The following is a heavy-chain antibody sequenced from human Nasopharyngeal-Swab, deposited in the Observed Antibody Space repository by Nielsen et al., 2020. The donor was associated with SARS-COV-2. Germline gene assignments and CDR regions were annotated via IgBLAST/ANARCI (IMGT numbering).Heavy chain of an antibody. CDR2: ISSSSSYI. CDR1: GFTFSSYS. CDR3: ARARRGVDYYMDV. Sequence: GGSLRLSWAASGFTFSSYSMNWVRQAPGKGLEWVSSISSSSSYIYYADSVKGRFTISRDNAKNSLYLQMNSLRAEDTAVYYCARARRGVDYYMDVWGKGTTVTVSS. V-gene: IGHV3-21*01. J-gene: IGHJ6*03. D-gene: IGHD3-10*01.